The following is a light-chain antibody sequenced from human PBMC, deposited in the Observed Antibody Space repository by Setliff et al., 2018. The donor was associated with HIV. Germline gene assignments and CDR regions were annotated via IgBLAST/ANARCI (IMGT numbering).Light chain of an antibody. J-gene: IGLJ3*02. CDR1: ISDVGGYYY. CDR2: EVS. Sequence: QSALTQPASVSGSPGQSITISCTGSISDVGGYYYVSWYQQYPGKAPKVLIYEVSNRPSGVSNRFSGSKSGNTASLTISGLQAEDEADYYCSSYTSTNTPWVFGGGTKVTVL. V-gene: IGLV2-14*01. CDR3: SSYTSTNTPWV.